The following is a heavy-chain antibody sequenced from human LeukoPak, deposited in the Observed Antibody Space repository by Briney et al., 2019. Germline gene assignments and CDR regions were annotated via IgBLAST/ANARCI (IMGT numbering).Heavy chain of an antibody. CDR1: GGTFSSYA. J-gene: IGHJ4*02. CDR2: IIPIFGTA. CDR3: ARTLSSLRHYYGSGSSLSPEYYFDY. V-gene: IGHV1-69*01. D-gene: IGHD3-10*01. Sequence: SVKVSCKASGGTFSSYAISWVRQAPGQGLEWMGGIIPIFGTANYAQKFQGRVTITADESTSTAYMELSSLRSEGTAVYYCARTLSSLRHYYGSGSSLSPEYYFDYWGQGTLVTVSS.